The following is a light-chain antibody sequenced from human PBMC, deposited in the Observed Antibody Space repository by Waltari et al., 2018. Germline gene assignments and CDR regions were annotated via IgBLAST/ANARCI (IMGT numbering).Light chain of an antibody. CDR1: RSDIGAYNF. Sequence: QSVLTQPASVSGSPGQSITISCTGTRSDIGAYNFVSWFQQLPGQAPRLLMSAATKRPSGVSYRFSGSKSGNTASLSISDLQAEDEADYYCCSYVGGSRVLFGGGTKLTV. J-gene: IGLJ2*01. CDR3: CSYVGGSRVL. V-gene: IGLV2-23*01. CDR2: AAT.